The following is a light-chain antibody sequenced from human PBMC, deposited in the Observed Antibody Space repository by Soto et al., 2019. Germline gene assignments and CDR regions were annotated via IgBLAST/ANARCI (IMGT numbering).Light chain of an antibody. CDR3: SSYTSSSTRV. V-gene: IGLV2-14*01. CDR2: DVS. Sequence: QSALTQPASVSGSPGQSITISCTGTSSGVGRYNFVSWYQQHPGKAPKLMIYDVSNRPSGISNRFSGSKSGNTASLTISGLQAEDEADYYCSSYTSSSTRVFGTGTKLTVL. CDR1: SSGVGRYNF. J-gene: IGLJ1*01.